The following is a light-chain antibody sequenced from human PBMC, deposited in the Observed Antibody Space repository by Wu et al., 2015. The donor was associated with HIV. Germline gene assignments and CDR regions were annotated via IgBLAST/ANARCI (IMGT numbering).Light chain of an antibody. Sequence: DIQMTQSPSSLSASVGDRVTITCRASQSISSYLHWYQQKPGAAPKLLIYAASSLQSGVPSRFSGSGSGTDFTLTISSLQPEDFATYYCRQTYSTPKTFGQGTKVEIK. J-gene: IGKJ1*01. CDR2: AAS. CDR3: RQTYSTPKT. CDR1: QSISSY. V-gene: IGKV1-39*01.